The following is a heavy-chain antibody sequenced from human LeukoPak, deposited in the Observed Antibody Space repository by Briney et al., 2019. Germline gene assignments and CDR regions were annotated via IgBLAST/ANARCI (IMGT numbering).Heavy chain of an antibody. CDR3: ARHREWELLIDY. CDR2: IYPGDSDT. CDR1: GYSFTTYW. Sequence: GESLKISCKGSGYSFTTYWIGWVRQMPGKGLEWMGIIYPGDSDTRYSPSFQGQVTISANKSINTAYLQWSSLKASDTAIYYCARHREWELLIDYWGQGTLVTVSS. J-gene: IGHJ4*02. V-gene: IGHV5-51*01. D-gene: IGHD1-26*01.